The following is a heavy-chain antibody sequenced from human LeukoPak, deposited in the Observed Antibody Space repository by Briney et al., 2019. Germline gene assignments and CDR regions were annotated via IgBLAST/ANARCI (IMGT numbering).Heavy chain of an antibody. Sequence: GGSLRLSCAASGFTFSDHFMDWVRQAPGKGLEWVGRIRKKPNSYTTEYAASVKGRFTLSRDDSKNSLYLQMNSLEAEDTGVYYCARVSAITGATDALDFWGQGTMVTVSS. CDR1: GFTFSDHF. J-gene: IGHJ3*01. D-gene: IGHD1-20*01. V-gene: IGHV3-72*01. CDR3: ARVSAITGATDALDF. CDR2: IRKKPNSYTT.